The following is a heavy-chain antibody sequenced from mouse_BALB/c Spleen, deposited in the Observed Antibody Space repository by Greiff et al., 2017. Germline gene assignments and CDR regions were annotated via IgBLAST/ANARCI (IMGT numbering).Heavy chain of an antibody. Sequence: VQLQQPGAELVKPGASVKMSCKASGYTFTSYWMHWVKQRPGQGLEWIGVIDPSDSYTSYNQKFKGKATLTVDTSSSTAYMQLSSLTSEDSAVYYCTRSTNYYGSSWYFDVWGAGTTVTLSS. J-gene: IGHJ1*01. CDR3: TRSTNYYGSSWYFDV. D-gene: IGHD1-1*01. V-gene: IGHV1S127*01. CDR2: IDPSDSYT. CDR1: GYTFTSYW.